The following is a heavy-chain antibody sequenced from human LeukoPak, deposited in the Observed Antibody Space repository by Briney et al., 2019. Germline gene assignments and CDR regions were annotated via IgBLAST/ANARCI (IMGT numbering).Heavy chain of an antibody. V-gene: IGHV3-21*01. D-gene: IGHD6-13*01. CDR2: ISGSSSYI. CDR3: ASSWGSSWYLDY. CDR1: GFTFSSYS. J-gene: IGHJ4*02. Sequence: GGSLRLSCAASGFTFSSYSMNWVRQAPGKGLEWVSSISGSSSYIYYADSVKGRFTISRDNAKNSLYLQMNSLKAEDTALYYCASSWGSSWYLDYWGQGTLVTVSS.